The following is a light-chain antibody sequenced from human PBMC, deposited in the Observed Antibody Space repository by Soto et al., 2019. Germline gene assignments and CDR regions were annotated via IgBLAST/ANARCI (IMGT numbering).Light chain of an antibody. J-gene: IGLJ1*01. Sequence: QSVLTQPASVSGSPGQSITISCTGTSSDVGSYNLVSWYQQHPGKAPKLMIYEGSKRPSGVSNRFSGSKSGNTASLTISGLQAEDEADYYCNSFTTSTTYVFGTAKKVTV. V-gene: IGLV2-14*02. CDR3: NSFTTSTTYV. CDR2: EGS. CDR1: SSDVGSYNL.